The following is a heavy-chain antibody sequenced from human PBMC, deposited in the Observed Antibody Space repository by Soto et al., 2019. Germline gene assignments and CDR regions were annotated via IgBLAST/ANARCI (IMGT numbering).Heavy chain of an antibody. CDR3: ARHGVGWLDP. Sequence: QLQLQESGPGLVKPSETLSLTCTVSGGYMTSGSYYWAWIRQPPGKGLEWIASIHYSGSITYNPSLKSRLTISVDTSKNQFSLKLSSVTAADTAVYYCARHGVGWLDPWGQGTLVTVSS. D-gene: IGHD1-26*01. CDR2: IHYSGSI. CDR1: GGYMTSGSYY. J-gene: IGHJ5*02. V-gene: IGHV4-39*01.